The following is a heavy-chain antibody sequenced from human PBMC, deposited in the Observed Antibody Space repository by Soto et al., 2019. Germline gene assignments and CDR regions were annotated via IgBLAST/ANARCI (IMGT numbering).Heavy chain of an antibody. CDR3: GRLEGLATIPYYFDY. CDR2: VYYSGST. Sequence: SETLSLTCAVYGGSFSGYYWSWIRQPPGKGLEWIGSVYYSGSTYYNPSLKSRVTISVDKSKNQFSLKLMSLSAADTAVYYCGRLEGLATIPYYFDYWGQGALVTVSS. J-gene: IGHJ4*02. CDR1: GGSFSGYY. V-gene: IGHV4-34*01. D-gene: IGHD3-9*01.